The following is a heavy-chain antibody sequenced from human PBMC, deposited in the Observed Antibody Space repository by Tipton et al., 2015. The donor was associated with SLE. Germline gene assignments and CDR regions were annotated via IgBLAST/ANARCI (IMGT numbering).Heavy chain of an antibody. Sequence: TLSLTCTVSGGSISSHYWSWIRQPPGKGLEWIGYIYYSGSTNYNPSLKSRVTMSVDTSKNQFSLKLSSVTAAATAVYYCASLGGVGYCSGGSCNAFDIWGQGTMVTVSS. CDR1: GGSISSHY. D-gene: IGHD2-15*01. CDR2: IYYSGST. V-gene: IGHV4-59*11. J-gene: IGHJ3*02. CDR3: ASLGGVGYCSGGSCNAFDI.